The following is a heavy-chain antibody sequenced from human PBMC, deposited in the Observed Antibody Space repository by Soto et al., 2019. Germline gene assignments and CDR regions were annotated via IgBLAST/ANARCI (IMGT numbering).Heavy chain of an antibody. CDR3: ARVSWGYFDS. CDR1: GGSISSSNW. D-gene: IGHD3-16*01. CDR2: IYSSGTS. Sequence: ASETLSLTCAVSGGSISSSNWWSWVRQPPGKGLEWIGEIYSSGTSYYSTSLESRATISVDSSKNQFSLKLNSVTAADNATYFCARVSWGYFDSWGQGSLVTVSS. V-gene: IGHV4-4*02. J-gene: IGHJ4*02.